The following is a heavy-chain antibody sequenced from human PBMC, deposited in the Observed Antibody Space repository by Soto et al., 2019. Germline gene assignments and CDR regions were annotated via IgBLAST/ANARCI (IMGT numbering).Heavy chain of an antibody. D-gene: IGHD1-26*01. CDR1: GFTFDNYA. J-gene: IGHJ5*02. Sequence: PGGSLRLSCAASGFTFDNYAMHWVRQAPGKGLEWVSGISWNSNTIAYADSVKGRFTISRDNSKNTLYLQMNSLRAEDTAVYYCAKDPRSGGYYFDWFDPWGQGTLVTVSS. CDR2: ISWNSNTI. CDR3: AKDPRSGGYYFDWFDP. V-gene: IGHV3-9*01.